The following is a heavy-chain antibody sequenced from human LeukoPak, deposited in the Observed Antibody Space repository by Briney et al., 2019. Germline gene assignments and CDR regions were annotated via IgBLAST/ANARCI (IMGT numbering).Heavy chain of an antibody. Sequence: ASVKVSCKASGYTFTDYQLHWVRQAPGQGLGWMGWINPNTGGTKYAQNFQGRVSMTRDTSINTAYMELTSLTSDDTAVDFCAKDRQEWMPSNRFAPWGQGTLVTVS. CDR1: GYTFTDYQ. V-gene: IGHV1-2*02. D-gene: IGHD3-3*01. CDR3: AKDRQEWMPSNRFAP. CDR2: INPNTGGT. J-gene: IGHJ5*02.